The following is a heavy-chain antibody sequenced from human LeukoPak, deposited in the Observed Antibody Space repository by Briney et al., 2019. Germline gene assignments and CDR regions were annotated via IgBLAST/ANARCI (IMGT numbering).Heavy chain of an antibody. Sequence: GGSLRLSCAASGFTVSSNYMSWVRQAPGKGLEWVSVIYSGGSTYYADSVKGRFTISRDNSKNTLYLQMNSLRAGDTAVYYCASAGIRLGGYYFDYWGQGTLVTVSS. CDR1: GFTVSSNY. J-gene: IGHJ4*02. CDR3: ASAGIRLGGYYFDY. CDR2: IYSGGST. D-gene: IGHD4-23*01. V-gene: IGHV3-53*01.